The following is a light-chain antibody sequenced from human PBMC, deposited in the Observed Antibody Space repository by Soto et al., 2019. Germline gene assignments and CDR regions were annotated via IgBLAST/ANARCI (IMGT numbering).Light chain of an antibody. J-gene: IGKJ1*01. CDR2: WAS. Sequence: DIVMTQSPDSLAVSLGERATINCKSSQTVLHGSNYLAWYQQRPGQPPKLLIYWASTRESGVPGRFSASGSETDFTLTISSLQAEDVAIYYCQQYYTTPVTFGQGTKVELK. V-gene: IGKV4-1*01. CDR1: QTVLHGSNY. CDR3: QQYYTTPVT.